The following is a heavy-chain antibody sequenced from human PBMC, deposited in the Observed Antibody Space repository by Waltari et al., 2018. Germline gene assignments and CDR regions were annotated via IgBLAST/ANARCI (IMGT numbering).Heavy chain of an antibody. Sequence: EVQLVESGGGLVKPGGSLRLSCAASGFSFSIYPMSWVRQAPGKGLEWVAFISVNSEYIFYADSWRGRFTISRDNAKNSLYLQMNSLTAEDTAVYYCASLASIWGQGTLVTVSS. J-gene: IGHJ4*02. V-gene: IGHV3-21*02. CDR3: ASLASI. CDR1: GFSFSIYP. CDR2: ISVNSEYI. D-gene: IGHD3-3*02.